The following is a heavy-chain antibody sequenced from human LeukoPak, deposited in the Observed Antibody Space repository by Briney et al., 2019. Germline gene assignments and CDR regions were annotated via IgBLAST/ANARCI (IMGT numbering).Heavy chain of an antibody. CDR3: ARDRSQEFDP. CDR2: ISSDGTNK. Sequence: GGSLRLSCAASGFTFRNYGMHWVRQAPGKGLEWVAFISSDGTNKDYADSVKGRFSISRDNSKNTLYLQMNRLRADDTAVYYCARDRSQEFDPWGQGTLVTVSS. D-gene: IGHD3-10*01. CDR1: GFTFRNYG. J-gene: IGHJ5*02. V-gene: IGHV3-30*04.